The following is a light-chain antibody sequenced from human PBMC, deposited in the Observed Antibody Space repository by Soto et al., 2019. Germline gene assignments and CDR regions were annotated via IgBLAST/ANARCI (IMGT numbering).Light chain of an antibody. CDR3: QRYNASSFT. J-gene: IGKJ2*01. V-gene: IGKV3-20*01. CDR1: QSVDSSY. CDR2: ATS. Sequence: PGERATLSCRASQSVDSSYLSWYQHKPGQAPRLLIYATSSRATGIPDRFSGSGSGTDFTLTISRLEPEDFAVYYCQRYNASSFTFGQGTTLEIK.